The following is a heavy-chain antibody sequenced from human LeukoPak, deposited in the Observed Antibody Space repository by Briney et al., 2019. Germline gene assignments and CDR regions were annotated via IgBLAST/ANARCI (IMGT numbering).Heavy chain of an antibody. V-gene: IGHV1-8*02. CDR2: MSPNSGNT. Sequence: ASVKVSCKASGYTVTSYYMHWVRQAPGQGLEWMGWMSPNSGNTGYAQKFQGRVTMTRDTSTGTAYLELSSLRSEDSAVYYCVRTPPNWGADFWGQGTLVTVSS. J-gene: IGHJ4*02. CDR1: GYTVTSYY. D-gene: IGHD7-27*01. CDR3: VRTPPNWGADF.